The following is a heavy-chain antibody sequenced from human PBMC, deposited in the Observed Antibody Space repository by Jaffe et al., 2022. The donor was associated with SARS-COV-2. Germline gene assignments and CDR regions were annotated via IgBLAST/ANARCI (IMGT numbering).Heavy chain of an antibody. Sequence: QEQLQESGPGLVKPPETLSLICLVSGDSISSSSYFWGWVRQPPGKGLEWIGSISDTGTTYYNPSLKSRVTISEDTSKNHFSLNLTSVTAADTAVYYCARHSVVAPLYGMDVWGQGTTVTVSS. J-gene: IGHJ6*02. D-gene: IGHD2-21*01. CDR3: ARHSVVAPLYGMDV. CDR2: ISDTGTT. CDR1: GDSISSSSYF. V-gene: IGHV4-39*01.